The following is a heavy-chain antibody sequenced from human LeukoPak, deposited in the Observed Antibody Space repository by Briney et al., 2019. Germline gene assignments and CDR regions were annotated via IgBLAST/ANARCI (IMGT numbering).Heavy chain of an antibody. CDR1: GGSFSGYY. Sequence: SETLSLTCAVYGGSFSGYYWSWIRQPPGKGLEWIGEINHSGSTNYNPSLKSRVTISVDTSKNQFSLKLSSVTAADTAVYYCVRDGYNRKPFDYWGQGTLVTVSS. CDR2: INHSGST. D-gene: IGHD5-24*01. CDR3: VRDGYNRKPFDY. J-gene: IGHJ4*02. V-gene: IGHV4-34*01.